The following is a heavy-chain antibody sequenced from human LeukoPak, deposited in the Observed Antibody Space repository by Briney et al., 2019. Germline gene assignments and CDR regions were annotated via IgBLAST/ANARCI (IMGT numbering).Heavy chain of an antibody. CDR2: IDSDGGDT. V-gene: IGHV3-74*03. CDR1: GFTFSNYW. Sequence: GGSLRLSCAASGFTFSNYWMHWVRQVPGEGLVWVSYIDSDGGDTTYADSVKGRFTISRDNTKNTLYLHMNSLRAEDTAVYYCARDGDYYGSDLDYWGQGTLVTVSS. CDR3: ARDGDYYGSDLDY. D-gene: IGHD3-10*01. J-gene: IGHJ4*02.